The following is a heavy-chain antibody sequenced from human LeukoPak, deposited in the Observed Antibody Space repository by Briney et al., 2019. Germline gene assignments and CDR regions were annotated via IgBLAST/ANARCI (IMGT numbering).Heavy chain of an antibody. CDR3: TRRTVTNDAFDI. Sequence: GGSLRLSCTASGFTFGDYTMSWVRQAPGKGLEWVGFIRRKAYGRTIEYAASVKGRFTISRDDSKSIAYLQLNSLKTEDTAVYYCTRRTVTNDAFDIWGQGTTVTVSS. J-gene: IGHJ3*02. D-gene: IGHD4-17*01. CDR2: IRRKAYGRTI. CDR1: GFTFGDYT. V-gene: IGHV3-49*04.